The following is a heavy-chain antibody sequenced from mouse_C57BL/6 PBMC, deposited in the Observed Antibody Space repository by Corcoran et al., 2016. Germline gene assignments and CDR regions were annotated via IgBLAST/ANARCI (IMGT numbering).Heavy chain of an antibody. CDR2: IFPGSGST. D-gene: IGHD2-5*01. CDR1: GYTFTDYY. V-gene: IGHV1-75*01. CDR3: ARAGAYSNSFFDY. J-gene: IGHJ2*01. Sequence: QIQLQQSGPELVNPGASVKISCKASGYTFTDYYINWVKQRPGQGLEWIGWIFPGSGSTYYNEKFKGKATLTVDKSSSTAYMLLSSLTSEDSAVYFCARAGAYSNSFFDYWGQGTTLTVSS.